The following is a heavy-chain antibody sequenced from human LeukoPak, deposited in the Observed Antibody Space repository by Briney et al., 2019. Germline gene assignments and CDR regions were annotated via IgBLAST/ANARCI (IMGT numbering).Heavy chain of an antibody. D-gene: IGHD3-9*01. CDR1: GYTFTGYY. CDR3: ARDFSHYDILTGYHYYFDY. J-gene: IGHJ4*02. Sequence: ASVKVSCKASGYTFTGYYMHWVRQAPGQGLEWMGWINPNSGGTNYAQKFQGRVTMTRDTSISTAYMELSRLRSDDTAVYYCARDFSHYDILTGYHYYFDYWGQETLVTVSS. V-gene: IGHV1-2*02. CDR2: INPNSGGT.